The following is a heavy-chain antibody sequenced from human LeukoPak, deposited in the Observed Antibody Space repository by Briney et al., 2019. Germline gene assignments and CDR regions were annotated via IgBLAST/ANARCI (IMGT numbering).Heavy chain of an antibody. CDR2: ISWNSGSI. D-gene: IGHD3-3*01. CDR3: AKANYDFWSGYYSA. CDR1: GFTFDDYA. V-gene: IGHV3-9*01. Sequence: GGSLRLSCAASGFTFDDYAMHWVRQAPGKGLEWVSGISWNSGSIGYADSVKGRFTISRDNAKNSLYLQMNSLRAEDTALNYCAKANYDFWSGYYSAWGQGTLVTVSS. J-gene: IGHJ5*02.